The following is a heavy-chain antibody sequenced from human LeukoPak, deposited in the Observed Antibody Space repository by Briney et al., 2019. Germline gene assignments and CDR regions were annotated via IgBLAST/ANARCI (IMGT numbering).Heavy chain of an antibody. D-gene: IGHD4-23*01. Sequence: GGSLRLSCAASGFTFSSYGMHWVRQAPGKGLEWVAFIRYDGSNKYYADSVKGRFTIFRDNSKNTLYLQMNSLRAEDTAVYYCAKFNGGNSDGWFDPWGQGTLVTVSS. CDR3: AKFNGGNSDGWFDP. CDR2: IRYDGSNK. J-gene: IGHJ5*02. V-gene: IGHV3-30*02. CDR1: GFTFSSYG.